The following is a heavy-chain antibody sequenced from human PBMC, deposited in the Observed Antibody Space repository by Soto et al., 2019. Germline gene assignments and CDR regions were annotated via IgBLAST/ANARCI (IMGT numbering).Heavy chain of an antibody. D-gene: IGHD5-18*01. CDR3: VRESRTDEDGYDARGYYFDY. CDR1: GFTFSDYF. Sequence: QVQLVESGGGLVKPGGSLRLACAASGFTFSDYFMSWVRQAPGKGLEWVSFISLGDSYKKTADSVKGRFTISRDNDKNSLYLQMNSLRAEDTAIYYCVRESRTDEDGYDARGYYFDYWGQGTLVTVSS. J-gene: IGHJ4*02. V-gene: IGHV3-11*06. CDR2: ISLGDSYK.